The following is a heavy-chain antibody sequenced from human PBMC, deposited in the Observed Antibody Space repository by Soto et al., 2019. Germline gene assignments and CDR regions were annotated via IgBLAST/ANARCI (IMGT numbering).Heavy chain of an antibody. D-gene: IGHD3-10*01. CDR1: GFTFSSYS. V-gene: IGHV3-23*01. J-gene: IGHJ4*02. CDR3: AKDSGLGETD. Sequence: QPGGSLRLSCAASGFTFSSYSMNWVRQAPGKGLEWVSSISGSGSNIYYADSVKGRFTISRDNSKNTLYLQMNSLRAEDTAVYYCAKDSGLGETDWGQGTLVTVSS. CDR2: ISGSGSNI.